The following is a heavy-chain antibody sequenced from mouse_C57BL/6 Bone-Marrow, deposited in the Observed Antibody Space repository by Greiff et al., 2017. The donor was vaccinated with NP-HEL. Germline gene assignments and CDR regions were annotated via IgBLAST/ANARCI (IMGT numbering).Heavy chain of an antibody. V-gene: IGHV1-69*01. CDR3: AVLLPPFDY. CDR1: GYTFTSYW. Sequence: QVQLQQPGAELVMPGASVKLSCKASGYTFTSYWMHWVKQRPGQGLEWIGEIDPSDSYTNYNQKFKGKSTLTVDKSSSTAYMQLSSLTSEDSAVYYCAVLLPPFDYWGQGTTLTVSS. J-gene: IGHJ2*01. D-gene: IGHD1-1*01. CDR2: IDPSDSYT.